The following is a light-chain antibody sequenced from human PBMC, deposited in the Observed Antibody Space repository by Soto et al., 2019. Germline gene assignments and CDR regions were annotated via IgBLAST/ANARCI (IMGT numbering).Light chain of an antibody. CDR3: VLYMGSGTSV. Sequence: QAVVTQEPSFSVSPGGTVTLTCGLSSGSVSTSYYPSWYQQTPGQAPRTLIYNTYTRSSGVPDRFSASILGDKAALTITGAQADDESDYYCVLYMGSGTSVFGRGTKVTVL. J-gene: IGLJ2*01. CDR2: NTY. CDR1: SGSVSTSYY. V-gene: IGLV8-61*01.